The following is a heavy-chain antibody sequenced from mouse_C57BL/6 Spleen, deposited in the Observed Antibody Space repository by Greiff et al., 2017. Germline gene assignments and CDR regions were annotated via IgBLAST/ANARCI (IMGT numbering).Heavy chain of an antibody. CDR3: AREGDGSAFDY. V-gene: IGHV1-64*01. J-gene: IGHJ2*01. CDR1: GYTFTSYW. CDR2: IHPNIGST. Sequence: QVQLQQPGAELVKPGASVKLSCKASGYTFTSYWMHWVKQRPGQGLEWIGMIHPNIGSTNYNEKFKSKATLTVDKSASTAYMQLSSLTSEDSAVFYCAREGDGSAFDYWGQGTTLTVSS. D-gene: IGHD1-1*01.